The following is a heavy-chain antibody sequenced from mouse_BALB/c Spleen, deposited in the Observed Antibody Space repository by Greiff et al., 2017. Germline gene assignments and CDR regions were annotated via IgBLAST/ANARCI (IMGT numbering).Heavy chain of an antibody. Sequence: LVKTGASVKISCKASGYSFTGYYMHWVKQSHGKSLEWIGYISCYNGATSYNQKFKGKATFTVDTSSSTAYMQFNSLTSEDAAVYYCARSGDGYVAWLAYWGQGTLVTVSA. CDR1: GYSFTGYY. D-gene: IGHD2-2*01. CDR2: ISCYNGAT. CDR3: ARSGDGYVAWLAY. J-gene: IGHJ3*01. V-gene: IGHV1S34*01.